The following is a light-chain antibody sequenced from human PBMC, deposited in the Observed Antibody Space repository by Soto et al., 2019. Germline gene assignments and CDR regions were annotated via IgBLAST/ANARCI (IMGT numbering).Light chain of an antibody. Sequence: EIVLTQSPGTLSLSHGERATLSCRASQSVSSSYLAWYQQKPGQAPRLLIYGTSTRATGIPDRFSGSASGTDFTLTISRLEPEDFAVYYCQQDDNWPQTFGQGTKVDIK. J-gene: IGKJ1*01. CDR3: QQDDNWPQT. CDR2: GTS. V-gene: IGKV3-20*01. CDR1: QSVSSSY.